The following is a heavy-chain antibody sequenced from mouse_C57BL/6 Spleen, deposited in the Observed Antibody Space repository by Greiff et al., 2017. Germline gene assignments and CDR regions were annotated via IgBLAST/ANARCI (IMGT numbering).Heavy chain of an antibody. CDR1: GFTFSDYG. V-gene: IGHV5-17*01. CDR2: ISSGSSTI. D-gene: IGHD1-1*01. Sequence: EVQLQESGGGLVKPGGSLKLSCAASGFTFSDYGMHWVRQAPEKGLEWVAYISSGSSTIYYADTVKGRFTISRDNAKNTLFRQMTSLRSEDTAMYYCARTDYYGSHYYAMDYWGQGTSVTVSS. CDR3: ARTDYYGSHYYAMDY. J-gene: IGHJ4*01.